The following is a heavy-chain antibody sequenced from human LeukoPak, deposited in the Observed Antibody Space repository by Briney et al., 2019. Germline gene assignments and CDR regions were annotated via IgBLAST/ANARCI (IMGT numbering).Heavy chain of an antibody. CDR1: GGSISSGGYY. V-gene: IGHV4-31*03. CDR2: IYYSGST. CDR3: ARGTTYYYDSSGYPYYFHY. Sequence: SETLSLTCTVSGGSISSGGYYWSWIRQHPGKGLEWIGYIYYSGSTYYNPSLKSRVTISVDTSKNQFSLKLSSVTAADTAVYYCARGTTYYYDSSGYPYYFHYWGQGTLVTVSS. J-gene: IGHJ4*02. D-gene: IGHD3-22*01.